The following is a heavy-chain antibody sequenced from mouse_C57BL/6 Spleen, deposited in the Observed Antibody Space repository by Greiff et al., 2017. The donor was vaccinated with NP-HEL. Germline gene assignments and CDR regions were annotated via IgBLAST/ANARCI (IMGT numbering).Heavy chain of an antibody. CDR1: GYAFSSSW. V-gene: IGHV1-82*01. CDR3: ARVIYDGYLHYAMDY. CDR2: IYPGDGDT. D-gene: IGHD2-3*01. J-gene: IGHJ4*01. Sequence: QVQLQQSGPELVKPGASVKISCKASGYAFSSSWMNWVKQRPGKGLEWIGRIYPGDGDTNYNGKFKGKATLTADKSSSTAYMQLSSLTSEDSAVYVCARVIYDGYLHYAMDYWGQGTSVTVSS.